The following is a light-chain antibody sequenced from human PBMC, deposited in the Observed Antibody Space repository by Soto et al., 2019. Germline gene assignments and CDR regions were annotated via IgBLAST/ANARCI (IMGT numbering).Light chain of an antibody. CDR3: QQYMSYS. V-gene: IGKV3-15*01. Sequence: EIVMTQSPATLSVSPGERATLSCRASQSVSSNLAWYQQKPGKAPRLLIYGASNRATGIPARFSGSGSGTEFTLTISGLQPDDFATYYCQQYMSYSFGQGTKVDIK. J-gene: IGKJ1*01. CDR2: GAS. CDR1: QSVSSN.